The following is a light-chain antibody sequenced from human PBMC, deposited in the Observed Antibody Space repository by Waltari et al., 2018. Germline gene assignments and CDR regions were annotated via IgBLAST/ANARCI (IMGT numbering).Light chain of an antibody. CDR2: DAS. V-gene: IGKV1-13*02. Sequence: SSLSASVGDRVIVTCRASQGISNSLAWYQQRSGRAPKLLIYDASNLQSGVPLRFSGSGSGTDFTLTISSLQPDDFATYYCQQFNSYPYTFGQGTRLEI. J-gene: IGKJ2*01. CDR3: QQFNSYPYT. CDR1: QGISNS.